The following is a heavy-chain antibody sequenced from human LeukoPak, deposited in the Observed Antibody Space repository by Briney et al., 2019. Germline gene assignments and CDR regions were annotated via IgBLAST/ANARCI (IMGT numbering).Heavy chain of an antibody. J-gene: IGHJ6*02. D-gene: IGHD2-15*01. CDR3: AKARDFCSGGSCYLVPMDV. CDR1: GINFASYA. V-gene: IGHV3-23*01. Sequence: PGGSLRLSCAASGINFASYAMTWVRQAPGKGLEWVSSISGASIIPHFADSVKGRFTISRDNSKGTLYLQMNSLRAEDTAVYYCAKARDFCSGGSCYLVPMDVWGQGSTVTVSS. CDR2: ISGASIIP.